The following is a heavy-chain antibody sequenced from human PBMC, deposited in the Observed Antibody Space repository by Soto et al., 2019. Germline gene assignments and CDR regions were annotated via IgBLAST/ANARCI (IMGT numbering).Heavy chain of an antibody. V-gene: IGHV3-23*01. CDR3: AKDPREIHLWPRYYFDY. CDR2: IIGMGVST. D-gene: IGHD5-18*01. CDR1: GFTFSSYA. J-gene: IGHJ4*02. Sequence: GRSRRLSCAASGFTFSSYAMTWGRQAPGKGLEGVSAIIGMGVSTYYADSVKGRFTISRDNSKNTLYRQMNSLRAENTPGYYCAKDPREIHLWPRYYFDYWGQGTLVTVSS.